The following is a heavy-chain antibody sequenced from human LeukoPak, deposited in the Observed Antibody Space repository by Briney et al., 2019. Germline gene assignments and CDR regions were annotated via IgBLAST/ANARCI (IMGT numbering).Heavy chain of an antibody. CDR3: AKDPRGGFGESFNWFDP. J-gene: IGHJ5*02. CDR1: GFTFTSYG. D-gene: IGHD3-10*01. CDR2: ISYDGSNK. V-gene: IGHV3-30*18. Sequence: GGSLRLSCVASGFTFTSYGMHWVRQAPGKGLEWVAVISYDGSNKYYADSVKGRFTISRDNSKNTLYLQMNSLRAEDTAVYYCAKDPRGGFGESFNWFDPWGQGTLVTVSS.